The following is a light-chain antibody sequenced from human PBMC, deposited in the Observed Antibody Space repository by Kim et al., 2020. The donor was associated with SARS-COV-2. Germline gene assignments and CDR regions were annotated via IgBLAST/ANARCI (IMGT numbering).Light chain of an antibody. J-gene: IGLJ3*02. Sequence: GQSITISCTGTSSDVGSYNLVSWYQQHPGKAPKLMIYEVSKRPSGVSNRFSGSKSGNTASLTISGLQAEDEADYYCCSYAGSSTWVFGGGTQLT. CDR2: EVS. V-gene: IGLV2-23*02. CDR3: CSYAGSSTWV. CDR1: SSDVGSYNL.